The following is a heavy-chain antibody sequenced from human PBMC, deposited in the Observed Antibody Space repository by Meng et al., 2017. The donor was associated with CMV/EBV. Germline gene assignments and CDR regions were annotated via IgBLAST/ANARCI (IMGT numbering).Heavy chain of an antibody. D-gene: IGHD2-21*01. CDR3: ARDRSPHCGSPRLGAYYYYGMDV. V-gene: IGHV4-31*03. Sequence: SETLSLTCTVSGGSISSGGYYWSWIRQHPGTGLEWIGYIYYSGSTYYNPSLKSRVTISVDTSKNQFSLKLSSVTAADTAVYYCARDRSPHCGSPRLGAYYYYGMDVWGQGTTVTVSS. CDR2: IYYSGST. CDR1: GGSISSGGYY. J-gene: IGHJ6*02.